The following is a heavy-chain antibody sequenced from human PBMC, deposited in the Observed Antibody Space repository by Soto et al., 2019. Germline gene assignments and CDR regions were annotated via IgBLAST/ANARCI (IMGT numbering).Heavy chain of an antibody. Sequence: LSLTCTVSGGPISSYYWSWIRQPPGKGLEWIGYIYYSGSTNYNPSLKSRVTISVDTSKNQFSLKLSSVTAADTAVYYCARSPYYSNFDYWGQGTLVTVSS. V-gene: IGHV4-59*01. CDR2: IYYSGST. D-gene: IGHD4-4*01. CDR3: ARSPYYSNFDY. J-gene: IGHJ4*02. CDR1: GGPISSYY.